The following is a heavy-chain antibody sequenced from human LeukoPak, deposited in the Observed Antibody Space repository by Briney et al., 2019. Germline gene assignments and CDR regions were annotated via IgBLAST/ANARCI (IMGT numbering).Heavy chain of an antibody. Sequence: SETLSLTCTVSGGSISSSSYYWGWIRQPPGKGLEWIGSIYYSGSTYYNPSLKSRVTISVDTSKNQFSLKLSSVTAADTAVYYCARRGSGASLEYYFDLWGRGTLVTVSS. CDR1: GGSISSSSYY. V-gene: IGHV4-39*01. J-gene: IGHJ2*01. D-gene: IGHD1-14*01. CDR2: IYYSGST. CDR3: ARRGSGASLEYYFDL.